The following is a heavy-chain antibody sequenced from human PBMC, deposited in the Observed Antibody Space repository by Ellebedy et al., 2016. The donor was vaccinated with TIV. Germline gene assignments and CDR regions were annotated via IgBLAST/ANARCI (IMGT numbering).Heavy chain of an antibody. CDR3: ARGNWGEVGDY. CDR1: AYTFTTYG. D-gene: IGHD7-27*01. J-gene: IGHJ4*02. V-gene: IGHV1-18*04. Sequence: AASVKVSCKASAYTFTTYGIKWVRQAPGQGLEWVGWASVYNGNTENAQKFQGRVTMTTDTTTSTAYMELSRLMSDDTAVYFSARGNWGEVGDYWGQGTLVTVSS. CDR2: ASVYNGNT.